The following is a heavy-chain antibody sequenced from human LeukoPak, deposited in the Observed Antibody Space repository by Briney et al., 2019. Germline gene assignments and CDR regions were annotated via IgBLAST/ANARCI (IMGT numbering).Heavy chain of an antibody. D-gene: IGHD6-13*01. J-gene: IGHJ4*02. V-gene: IGHV3-7*01. CDR3: ARDVRWQQLDY. Sequence: GGSLRLSCAASGFTFSSDWMSWVRQAPGKGLEWVANIKQDGSEKYYVDSVKGRFTISRDNAKNSLYLRMNSLRAEDTAVYYCARDVRWQQLDYWGQGTLDTVSS. CDR2: IKQDGSEK. CDR1: GFTFSSDW.